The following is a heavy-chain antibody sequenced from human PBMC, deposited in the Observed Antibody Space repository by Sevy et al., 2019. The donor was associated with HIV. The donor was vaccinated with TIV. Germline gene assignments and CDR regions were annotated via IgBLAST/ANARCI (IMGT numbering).Heavy chain of an antibody. D-gene: IGHD3-3*01. Sequence: ASVNVSCKASGYTFSDSGYYVHWVRQAPGQGLEWMGWINPKSGATNYAQKFQGRVTMTRDTSVSTANMELSRLTSDDTVVYYCARESYDFWTGPVDYDYGMDVWGQGTTVTVSS. CDR2: INPKSGAT. V-gene: IGHV1-2*02. J-gene: IGHJ6*02. CDR3: ARESYDFWTGPVDYDYGMDV. CDR1: GYTFSDSGYY.